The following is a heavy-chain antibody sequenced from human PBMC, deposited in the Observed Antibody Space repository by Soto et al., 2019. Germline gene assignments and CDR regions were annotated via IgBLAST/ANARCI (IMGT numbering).Heavy chain of an antibody. CDR3: AREYSSSSFPFSYYYYGMDV. D-gene: IGHD6-6*01. CDR2: ISSSGSTI. Sequence: GSLRLSCSASGFPFSSYEMNWVRPAPGKGLEWVSYISSSGSTIYYADSVKGRFTISRDNAKNSLYLQMNSLRAEDTAVYYCAREYSSSSFPFSYYYYGMDVWGQGTTVTVS. V-gene: IGHV3-48*03. J-gene: IGHJ6*02. CDR1: GFPFSSYE.